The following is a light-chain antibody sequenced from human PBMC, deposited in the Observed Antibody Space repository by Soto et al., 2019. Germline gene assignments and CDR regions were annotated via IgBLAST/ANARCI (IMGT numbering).Light chain of an antibody. CDR2: GAS. CDR1: QSVSSSY. V-gene: IGKV3-20*01. Sequence: EIVLTQSPGTLSLSPGERATLSCRASQSVSSSYLAWYQQKPGKAPRLLIYGASSRATGIPDRFSGSGSGTDFTLTISRLAPEDFAVYYCQQYGSSLFTFGPGTKVDIK. J-gene: IGKJ3*01. CDR3: QQYGSSLFT.